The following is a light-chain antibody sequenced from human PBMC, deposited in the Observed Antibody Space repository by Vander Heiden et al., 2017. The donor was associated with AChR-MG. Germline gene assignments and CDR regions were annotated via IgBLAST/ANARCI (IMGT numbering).Light chain of an antibody. CDR2: LTS. V-gene: IGKV2-28*01. Sequence: DVVMTQSPLALPVTPGEPASISCRSSRSLLYTNGYNYLNWYLHKPGQSPQLLIYLTSQRASGVPDRFSGSGSGTDFTLKISRVEAEDVGVYYCMQDLDGSTFGQGTKLEIK. CDR1: RSLLYTNGYNY. CDR3: MQDLDGST. J-gene: IGKJ2*01.